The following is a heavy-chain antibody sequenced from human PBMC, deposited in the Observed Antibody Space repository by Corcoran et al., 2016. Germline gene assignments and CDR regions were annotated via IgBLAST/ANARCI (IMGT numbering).Heavy chain of an antibody. J-gene: IGHJ5*02. CDR2: IGAYNGNT. D-gene: IGHD3-10*01. V-gene: IGHV1-18*01. CDR3: AGRGHYYGSGTGFDP. CDR1: GYTFTSYG. Sequence: QVQLVQSGAEVKKPGASVKVSCKASGYTFTSYGISWVRQAPGQGLEWMGWIGAYNGNTNYAQKLQGRVTMTTDTSTSTAYMELRSLRSDDTAVYYCAGRGHYYGSGTGFDPWGQGTLVTVSS.